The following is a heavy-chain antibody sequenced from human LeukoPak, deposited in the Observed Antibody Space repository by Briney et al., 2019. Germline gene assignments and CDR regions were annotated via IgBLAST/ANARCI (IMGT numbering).Heavy chain of an antibody. CDR2: ISGSGGST. V-gene: IGHV3-23*01. Sequence: PGGSLRLSCAASGFTFSSYAMSWVRQAPGKGLEWVSAISGSGGSTYYADSVKGRFTISRDNSKNTLYLQMNSLRAEDTAVYYCVRIAAPRGDYYYYYMDVWGKGTTVTVSS. CDR1: GFTFSSYA. D-gene: IGHD6-6*01. CDR3: VRIAAPRGDYYYYYMDV. J-gene: IGHJ6*03.